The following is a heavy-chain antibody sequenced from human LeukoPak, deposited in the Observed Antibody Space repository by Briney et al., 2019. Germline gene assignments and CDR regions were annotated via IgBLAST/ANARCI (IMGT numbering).Heavy chain of an antibody. V-gene: IGHV3-23*01. CDR1: GFTFSSYA. CDR2: ISGSGGST. Sequence: GGSLRLSCAASGFTFSSYAMSWVRQAPGKGLEWVSAISGSGGSTYYADSVKGRFTISRDNSKNTLYLQMNSLRAEDTAVYYCAKDRGSSSWYYYYGMGVWGQGTTVTVSS. D-gene: IGHD6-13*01. J-gene: IGHJ6*02. CDR3: AKDRGSSSWYYYYGMGV.